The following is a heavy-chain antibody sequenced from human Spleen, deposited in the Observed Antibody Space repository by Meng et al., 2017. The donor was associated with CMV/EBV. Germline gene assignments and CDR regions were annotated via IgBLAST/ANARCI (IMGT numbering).Heavy chain of an antibody. V-gene: IGHV1-8*01. CDR2: MSPKSDDT. Sequence: QVQLVQSGAEVKKPGASVKVSCKASGYNFTNFDLPWVRQASGQGLQWMGWMSPKSDDTGYAQNLQGRVTMTSNTSINTAYMELNSLMSDYSAVYYCARGPPDTTTKDYWGQGTLVTVSS. CDR1: GYNFTNFD. D-gene: IGHD1-14*01. CDR3: ARGPPDTTTKDY. J-gene: IGHJ4*02.